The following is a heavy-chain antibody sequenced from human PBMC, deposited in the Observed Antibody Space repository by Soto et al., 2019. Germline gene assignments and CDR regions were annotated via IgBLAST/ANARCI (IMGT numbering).Heavy chain of an antibody. J-gene: IGHJ4*02. CDR2: INHSGST. D-gene: IGHD2-2*01. V-gene: IGHV4-34*01. CDR1: GGSFSGYY. Sequence: SETLSLTCAVYGGSFSGYYWSWIRQPPGKGLEWIGEINHSGSTNYNPSLKSRVTISVDTSKNQFSLKLSSVTAADTAVYYCARPWVVPAAPFDYWGQGTLVTVSS. CDR3: ARPWVVPAAPFDY.